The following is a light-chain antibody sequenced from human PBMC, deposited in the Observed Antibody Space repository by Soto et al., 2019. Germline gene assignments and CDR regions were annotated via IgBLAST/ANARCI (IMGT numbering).Light chain of an antibody. CDR3: AAWDDSLSSPA. Sequence: QSVLTQPPSASGTPGQRVTMSCSGGGSNIGSNTVNWYQQLPGTAPRLIMHSNDQRPSGVPDRFSGSKSGTSASLAISDLQSKDEADYYCAAWDDSLSSPAFGGGTKLTVL. J-gene: IGLJ2*01. CDR1: GSNIGSNT. CDR2: SND. V-gene: IGLV1-44*01.